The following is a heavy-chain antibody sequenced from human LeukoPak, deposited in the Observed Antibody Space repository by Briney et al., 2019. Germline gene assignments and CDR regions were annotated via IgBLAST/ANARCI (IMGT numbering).Heavy chain of an antibody. CDR1: GFTFSSYC. J-gene: IGHJ4*02. D-gene: IGHD3-9*01. Sequence: GGSLRLSCAASGFTFSSYCMNWVRQAPGKGLEWVSSITSSRSYIYYADSVKGRFTISRDNAKNSLYLQMNSLRAEDTAVYYCAREAVTGYYTAFDYWGQGTLVTVSS. CDR3: AREAVTGYYTAFDY. V-gene: IGHV3-21*01. CDR2: ITSSRSYI.